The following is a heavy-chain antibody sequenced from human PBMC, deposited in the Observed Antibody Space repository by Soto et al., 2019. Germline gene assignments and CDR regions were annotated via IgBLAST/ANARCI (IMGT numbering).Heavy chain of an antibody. J-gene: IGHJ4*02. CDR1: GYTFAIAG. D-gene: IGHD1-7*01. Sequence: QVHLVQSGVEMKTPGASVKVSCKASGYTFAIAGVAWVRQAPGQGLEWMGWISAYNGNTNSAQTLQGRVRMATDTSTNTAFMELKNLTSDDTAVYYCARGGVDGNFPTQFDFWGQGTLVTVSS. CDR2: ISAYNGNT. V-gene: IGHV1-18*01. CDR3: ARGGVDGNFPTQFDF.